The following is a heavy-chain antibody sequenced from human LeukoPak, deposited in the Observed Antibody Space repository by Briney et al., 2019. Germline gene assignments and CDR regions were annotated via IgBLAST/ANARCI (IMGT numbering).Heavy chain of an antibody. V-gene: IGHV3-21*01. CDR3: VRLTRNSDTSGFYYYYDF. J-gene: IGHJ4*02. CDR1: GYTFSSYS. CDR2: ISVRSNYI. Sequence: GGSLRLSCLASGYTFSSYSINWVRQAPGKGLERVSSISVRSNYIYYADSVRGRFRISRDDARDSLYLQMNSLRAEDTAVYYCVRLTRNSDTSGFYYYYDFWGQGTLVTVSS. D-gene: IGHD3-22*01.